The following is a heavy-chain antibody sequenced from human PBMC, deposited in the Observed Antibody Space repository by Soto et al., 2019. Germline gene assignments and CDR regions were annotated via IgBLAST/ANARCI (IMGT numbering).Heavy chain of an antibody. CDR2: ITKTGTTI. Sequence: QARLVESGGGLVEPGGSLRLSCTASGFTFGDFYMMWFRQAPGRGLEWISYITKTGTTIYHADPVKGRFSVSRDNARSSLYLQMNSLRPEDTAVYYCERPNWNSRGGVYNLWGQGTLVTVSS. J-gene: IGHJ4*02. D-gene: IGHD3-16*01. V-gene: IGHV3-11*01. CDR3: ERPNWNSRGGVYNL. CDR1: GFTFGDFY.